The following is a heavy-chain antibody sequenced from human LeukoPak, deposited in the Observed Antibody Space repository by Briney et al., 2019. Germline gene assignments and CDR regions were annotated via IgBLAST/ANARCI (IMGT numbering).Heavy chain of an antibody. V-gene: IGHV3-23*01. CDR2: ISGSGGST. CDR1: GFTFSTFA. J-gene: IGHJ4*02. CDR3: ATGIVVVVAAFDY. D-gene: IGHD2-15*01. Sequence: GGSLRLSCAASGFTFSTFAMSWVRQAPGKGLEWVSAISGSGGSTYYADSVKGRFTISRDNSKNTLYLQMNSLRAEDTAVYYCATGIVVVVAAFDYWGQGTLVTVSS.